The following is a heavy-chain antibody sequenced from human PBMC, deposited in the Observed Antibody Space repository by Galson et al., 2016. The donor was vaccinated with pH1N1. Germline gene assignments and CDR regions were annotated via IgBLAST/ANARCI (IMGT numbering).Heavy chain of an antibody. V-gene: IGHV5-51*03. CDR3: ARRVALDPPIEYYYIDV. D-gene: IGHD1-1*01. Sequence: QSGAEVKKPGESLKISCKGSGYGFPTSWIGWVRQMPGKGLEWMGSIYLDDSDTRYSPSFQGQVTISADKSIRTTYLQWSSLKASDTAIYYCARRVALDPPIEYYYIDVWGKGTTVIVSS. CDR1: GYGFPTSW. CDR2: IYLDDSDT. J-gene: IGHJ6*03.